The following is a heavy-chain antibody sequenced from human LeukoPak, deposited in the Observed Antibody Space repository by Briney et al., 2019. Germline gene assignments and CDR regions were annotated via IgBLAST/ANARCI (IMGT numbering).Heavy chain of an antibody. Sequence: GGSLRLSCTVSGFTVSSNSMSWVRQAPGKGLEWVSFIYSGGNTHYSDSVKGRFTISRDNSKNTLYLQMNSLRAEDTAVYYCARVGYFDWGRDDVFDIWGQGTMVTVSS. CDR3: ARVGYFDWGRDDVFDI. J-gene: IGHJ3*02. V-gene: IGHV3-53*01. D-gene: IGHD3-9*01. CDR2: IYSGGNT. CDR1: GFTVSSNS.